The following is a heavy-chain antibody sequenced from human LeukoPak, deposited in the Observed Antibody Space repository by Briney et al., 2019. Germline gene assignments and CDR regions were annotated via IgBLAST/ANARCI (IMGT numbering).Heavy chain of an antibody. CDR1: GFTFDDYA. V-gene: IGHV3-9*01. D-gene: IGHD3-22*01. CDR3: AKGYYYDSSGYEPVDY. J-gene: IGHJ4*02. Sequence: GGSLRLSCAASGFTFDDYAMHWVRQAPGKGLEWVSGISWNSGSIGYADSVKGRFTISRDNAKNFLYLQMNSLRAEDTALYYCAKGYYYDSSGYEPVDYWGQGTLVTVSS. CDR2: ISWNSGSI.